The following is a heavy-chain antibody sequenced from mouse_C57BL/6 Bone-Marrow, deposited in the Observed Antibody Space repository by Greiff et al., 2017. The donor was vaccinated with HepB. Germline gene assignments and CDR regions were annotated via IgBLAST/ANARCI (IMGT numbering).Heavy chain of an antibody. CDR2: INPSSGYT. Sequence: VQLQQSGAELARPGASVKMSCKASGYTFTSYTMHWVKQRPGQGLEWIGYINPSSGYTKYNQKFKDKATLTADKSSSTADMQLSSLTSEDSAVYYCASRTPFAYWGQGTLVTVSA. V-gene: IGHV1-4*01. CDR3: ASRTPFAY. CDR1: GYTFTSYT. J-gene: IGHJ3*01. D-gene: IGHD5-1*01.